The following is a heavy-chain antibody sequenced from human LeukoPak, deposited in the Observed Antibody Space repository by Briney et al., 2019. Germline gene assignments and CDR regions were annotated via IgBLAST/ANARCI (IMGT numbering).Heavy chain of an antibody. CDR2: ISSSSSYI. CDR1: GFTFSSYS. J-gene: IGHJ4*02. Sequence: SWGSLRLSCAASGFTFSSYSMIWVRQAPGKGLEWVSSISSSSSYIYYADSVKGRFTISRDNAKNSLYLQMNSLRAEDTAVYYCARGPGGVFDYWGQGTLVTVSS. CDR3: ARGPGGVFDY. V-gene: IGHV3-21*01. D-gene: IGHD3-10*01.